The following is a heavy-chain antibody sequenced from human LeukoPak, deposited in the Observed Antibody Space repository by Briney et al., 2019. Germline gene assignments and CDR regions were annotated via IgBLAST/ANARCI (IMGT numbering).Heavy chain of an antibody. D-gene: IGHD3-10*01. CDR2: ISSSSSYI. V-gene: IGHV3-21*01. J-gene: IGHJ3*02. CDR1: GFTFSSYS. CDR3: ARGIKVWFGELLGGDFDI. Sequence: GGSLRLSCAASGFTFSSYSMNWVRQAPGKGLEWVSSISSSSSYIYYADSVKGRFTISRDNAKNSLYLQMNSLRAEDTAVYYCARGIKVWFGELLGGDFDIWGQGTMVTVSS.